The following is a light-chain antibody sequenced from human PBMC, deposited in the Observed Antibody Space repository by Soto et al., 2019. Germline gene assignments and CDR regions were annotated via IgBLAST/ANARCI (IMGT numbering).Light chain of an antibody. CDR1: SSDIGRYDY. J-gene: IGLJ3*02. CDR3: GYYTSATAWV. V-gene: IGLV2-14*03. Sequence: QSALTQPASVSGSPGQSITISCTGTSSDIGRYDYVSWYQQFPGKAPKLMLYSVTTRPSGVSDRFSGSKSGTSASLSISGLQPEDAASYFCGYYTSATAWVFGGGTKLTVL. CDR2: SVT.